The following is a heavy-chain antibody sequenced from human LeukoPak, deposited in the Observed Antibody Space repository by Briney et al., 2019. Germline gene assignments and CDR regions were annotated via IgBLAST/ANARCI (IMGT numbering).Heavy chain of an antibody. CDR1: GFTFSTYW. J-gene: IGHJ5*02. D-gene: IGHD2-15*01. CDR2: ISGDGSTT. V-gene: IGHV3-74*01. Sequence: GGYLRLSCAASGFTFSTYWMHWVRQAPGEGLVWVSRISGDGSTTNYADSVKGRFTISRDNAKNTLYLQMNSLRAEDTAVYYCTRRVDTTRWYDPWGQGTLVTVSS. CDR3: TRRVDTTRWYDP.